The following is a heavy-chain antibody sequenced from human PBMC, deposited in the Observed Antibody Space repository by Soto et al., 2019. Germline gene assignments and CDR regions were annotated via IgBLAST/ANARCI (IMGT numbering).Heavy chain of an antibody. CDR1: GFTFSSSA. J-gene: IGHJ4*02. D-gene: IGHD3-22*01. Sequence: GGSLRLSCAASGFTFSSSAMNWVRQAPGKGLEWVSSTGGISGMTFFADSVKGRFTVSRDTSKNTLYLQMNSLRAEDTAVYYCAKDSMIVVVTFDYWGQGTLVTVSS. CDR3: AKDSMIVVVTFDY. CDR2: TGGISGMT. V-gene: IGHV3-23*01.